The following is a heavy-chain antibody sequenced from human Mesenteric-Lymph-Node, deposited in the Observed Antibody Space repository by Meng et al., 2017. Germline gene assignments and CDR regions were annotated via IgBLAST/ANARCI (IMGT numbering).Heavy chain of an antibody. CDR3: ATMAAAGTGGPYYYYGMDV. CDR1: GGSISSGSYY. D-gene: IGHD6-13*01. CDR2: IYTSGST. J-gene: IGHJ6*02. Sequence: SETLSLTCTVSGGSISSGSYYWSWIRQPAGKGLEWIGRIYTSGSTNYNPSLKSRVTMSVDTSKNQFSLKLSSVTAADTAVYYCATMAAAGTGGPYYYYGMDVWGQGTTVTVSS. V-gene: IGHV4-61*02.